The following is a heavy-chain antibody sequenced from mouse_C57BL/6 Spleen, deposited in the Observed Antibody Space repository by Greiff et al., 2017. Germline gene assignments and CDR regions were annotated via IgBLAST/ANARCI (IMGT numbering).Heavy chain of an antibody. V-gene: IGHV1-64*01. J-gene: IGHJ4*01. Sequence: VQLQQPGAELVKPGASVKLSCKASGYTFTSYWMHWVKQRPGQGLEWIGMIHPNSGSTNYNEKFKSKATLTVDKSSSTAYMQLSSLTSEDSAVYYCAREGKLGNAMDYWGQGTSVTVSS. CDR2: IHPNSGST. CDR1: GYTFTSYW. CDR3: AREGKLGNAMDY. D-gene: IGHD6-1*01.